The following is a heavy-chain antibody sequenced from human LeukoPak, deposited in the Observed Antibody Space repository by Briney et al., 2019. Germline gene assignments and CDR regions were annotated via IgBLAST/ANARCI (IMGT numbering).Heavy chain of an antibody. CDR2: IIPIFGTA. V-gene: IGHV1-69*06. CDR3: ARNYYGSGSYYNRGFDY. Sequence: ASVKVSCKASGGTFSSYAISWVRQAPGQGLEWMGGIIPIFGTANYAQKFQGRVTITADKSTSTAYMELSSLRSEDTAVYYCARNYYGSGSYYNRGFDYWGQGTLVTVSS. J-gene: IGHJ4*02. CDR1: GGTFSSYA. D-gene: IGHD3-10*01.